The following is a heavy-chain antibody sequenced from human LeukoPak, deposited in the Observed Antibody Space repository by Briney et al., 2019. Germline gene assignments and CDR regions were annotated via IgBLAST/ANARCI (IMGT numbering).Heavy chain of an antibody. J-gene: IGHJ4*02. CDR3: TRESGAFSPFGF. D-gene: IGHD1-26*01. CDR2: VHLNGAT. CDR1: GGSITTTNW. Sequence: SETLSLTCAVSGGSITTTNWWSWVRQPPGKGLEWIGEVHLNGATNYNPCLESRFSMSIDKSNNHLSLEVTSVTAADTAMYYCTRESGAFSPFGFWGQGTLVTVSS. V-gene: IGHV4-4*02.